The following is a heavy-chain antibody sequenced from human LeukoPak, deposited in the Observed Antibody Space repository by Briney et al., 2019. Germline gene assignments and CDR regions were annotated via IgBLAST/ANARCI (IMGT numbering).Heavy chain of an antibody. CDR3: ARDRWQQLVKGDAFDI. Sequence: NPSETLSLTCTVSGGSISSSSYYWGWIRQPPGKGLEWIGSIYYSGSTYYNPSLKSRVTISVDTSKNQFSLKLSSVTAADTAVYYCARDRWQQLVKGDAFDIWGQGTMVTVPS. D-gene: IGHD6-13*01. J-gene: IGHJ3*02. CDR2: IYYSGST. CDR1: GGSISSSSYY. V-gene: IGHV4-39*07.